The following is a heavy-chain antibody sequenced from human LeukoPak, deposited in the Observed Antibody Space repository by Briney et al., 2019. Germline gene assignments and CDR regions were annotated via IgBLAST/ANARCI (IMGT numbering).Heavy chain of an antibody. D-gene: IGHD3-22*01. Sequence: GGSLRLSCAASGFTFSSYGMHWVRQAPGKGLEWVAVISYDGSNKYYADSVKGRFTISRDNSKNTLYLQMNSLRAEDTAVYYCASSSGYYYALDYWGQGTLVTVSS. J-gene: IGHJ4*02. CDR2: ISYDGSNK. V-gene: IGHV3-30*03. CDR1: GFTFSSYG. CDR3: ASSSGYYYALDY.